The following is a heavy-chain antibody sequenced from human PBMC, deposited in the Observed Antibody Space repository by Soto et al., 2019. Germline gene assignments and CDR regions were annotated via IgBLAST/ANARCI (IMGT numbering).Heavy chain of an antibody. CDR2: FSGLGDT. J-gene: IGHJ5*02. D-gene: IGHD4-17*01. CDR1: GFTFSSYA. CDR3: AKGERALITYGPFDP. Sequence: PGGSLRLSCAASGFTFSSYALSWVRQAPGKGLEWVSTFSGLGDTYYADSVKGRFTVSRDDSKNTLFPNMNSLRAADTAIYYCAKGERALITYGPFDPWGQGTLVTVS. V-gene: IGHV3-23*01.